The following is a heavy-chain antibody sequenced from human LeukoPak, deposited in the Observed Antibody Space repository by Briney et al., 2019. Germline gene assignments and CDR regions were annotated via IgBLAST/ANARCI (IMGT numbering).Heavy chain of an antibody. V-gene: IGHV1-18*01. CDR3: ARDLAPGYSGSYLLAFDI. J-gene: IGHJ3*02. CDR2: ISAYNGNT. D-gene: IGHD1-26*01. Sequence: GASLKVSCKASGYTFTSYGISWVRQAPGQGLEWMGWISAYNGNTNYAQKLQGRVTMTTDTSTSTAYMELRSLRSDDTAVYYCARDLAPGYSGSYLLAFDIWGQGTMVTVSS. CDR1: GYTFTSYG.